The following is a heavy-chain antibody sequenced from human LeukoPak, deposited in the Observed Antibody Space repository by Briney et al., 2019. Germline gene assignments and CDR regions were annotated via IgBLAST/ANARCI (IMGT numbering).Heavy chain of an antibody. CDR2: IYYSGIT. CDR3: ARRGDY. CDR1: GGSISSNYYY. D-gene: IGHD3-10*01. J-gene: IGHJ4*02. V-gene: IGHV4-39*01. Sequence: SETLSLTRTVSGGSISSNYYYWGWIRQPPGKGLEWIGSIYYSGITYYNPSLKSRVTISIDTSKNQFSLKLSSVTAADTAVYYCARRGDYWGQGTLVTVSS.